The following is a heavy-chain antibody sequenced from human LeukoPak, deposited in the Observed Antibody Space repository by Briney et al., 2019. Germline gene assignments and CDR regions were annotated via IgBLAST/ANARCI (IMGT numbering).Heavy chain of an antibody. V-gene: IGHV1-18*04. CDR2: ISAYNGNT. Sequence: ASVKVSCKASGYTFTSYGIRWVRQAPGQGLEWMGWISAYNGNTNYAQKLQGRVTMTTDTSTSTAYMELRSLRSDDTAVYYCARDTAVAATNWFDPWGQGTLVTVSS. J-gene: IGHJ5*02. CDR3: ARDTAVAATNWFDP. D-gene: IGHD6-19*01. CDR1: GYTFTSYG.